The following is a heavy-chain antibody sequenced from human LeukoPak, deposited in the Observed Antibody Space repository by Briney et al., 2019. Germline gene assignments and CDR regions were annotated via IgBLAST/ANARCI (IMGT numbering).Heavy chain of an antibody. CDR2: INHSGST. J-gene: IGHJ4*02. CDR1: GGSFSGYY. CDR3: ARRRDYGDYVDFDY. Sequence: SETLSLTCAVYGGSFSGYYWSWIRQPPGKGLEWIGEINHSGSTNYNPSLKSRVTISVDTSKNQFSLKLSSVTAADTAVYYCARRRDYGDYVDFDYWGQGTLVTVSS. D-gene: IGHD4-17*01. V-gene: IGHV4-34*01.